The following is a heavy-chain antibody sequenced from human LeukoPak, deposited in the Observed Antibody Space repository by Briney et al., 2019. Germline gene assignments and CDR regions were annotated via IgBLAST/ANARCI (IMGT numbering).Heavy chain of an antibody. Sequence: ASVKVSCKASGYTFTSYDINWVRQATGQGLEWMGRMNPNSGNTGYAQKFQGRVTITRNTSIGTVYMELSSLRSEDTAVYYCARGLRLPTRARYYYYYMDVWGKGTTVTVSS. CDR2: MNPNSGNT. CDR1: GYTFTSYD. CDR3: ARGLRLPTRARYYYYYMDV. J-gene: IGHJ6*03. V-gene: IGHV1-8*03.